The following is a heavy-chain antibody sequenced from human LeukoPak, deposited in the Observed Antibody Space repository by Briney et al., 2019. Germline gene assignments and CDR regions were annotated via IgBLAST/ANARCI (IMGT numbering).Heavy chain of an antibody. J-gene: IGHJ4*02. CDR1: GFTFSSYS. Sequence: GGSLRLSCAASGFTFSSYSMNWVRQPPGKGLEWVSPISSSSSYIYYADSVKGRFTIYRDNAKNSLYLKMNSLRAEDKAVYYCARDSPFIAAAGTEGFDYWGQGTLVTVSS. V-gene: IGHV3-21*01. D-gene: IGHD6-13*01. CDR3: ARDSPFIAAAGTEGFDY. CDR2: ISSSSSYI.